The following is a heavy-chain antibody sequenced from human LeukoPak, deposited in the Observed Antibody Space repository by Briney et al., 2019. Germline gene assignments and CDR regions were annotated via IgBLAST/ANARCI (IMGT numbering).Heavy chain of an antibody. CDR3: AKALIAAAGTGMNY. J-gene: IGHJ4*02. V-gene: IGHV3-30*18. CDR1: GFTFSSYG. D-gene: IGHD6-13*01. CDR2: ISYDGSNK. Sequence: GGSLRLSCAASGFTFSSYGMHWVCQAPGKGLEWVAVISYDGSNKYYADSVKGRFTISRDNSKNTLYLQMNSLRAEDTAVYYCAKALIAAAGTGMNYWGQGTLVTVSS.